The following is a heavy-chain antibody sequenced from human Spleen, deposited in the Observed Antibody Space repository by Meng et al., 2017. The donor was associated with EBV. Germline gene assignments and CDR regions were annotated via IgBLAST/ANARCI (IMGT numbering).Heavy chain of an antibody. CDR1: GFTLRSYS. D-gene: IGHD2-8*01. CDR2: ISSNSIDI. Sequence: EVRLGEVGGGLVKPGESLRLSCAASGFTLRSYSMNWVRLAPGKGLEWVSSISSNSIDIYYADLVKGRFTISRDNAKNSLFLQMNSLRAEDTAVYYCARDRTSNRFDYWGQGTLVTVSS. J-gene: IGHJ4*02. CDR3: ARDRTSNRFDY. V-gene: IGHV3-21*01.